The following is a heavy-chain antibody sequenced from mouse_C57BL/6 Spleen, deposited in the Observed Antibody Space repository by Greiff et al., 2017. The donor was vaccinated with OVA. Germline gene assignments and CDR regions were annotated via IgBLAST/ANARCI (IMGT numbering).Heavy chain of an antibody. CDR2: IYPGDGDT. V-gene: IGHV1-80*01. CDR3: ERGGITREMDY. D-gene: IGHD1-1*01. CDR1: GYAFSSYW. Sequence: QVQLKESGAELVKPGASVKISCKASGYAFSSYWMNWVKQRPGKGLEWIGQIYPGDGDTNYNGKFKGKATLTADKSSSTAYMQLSSLTSEDSAVYFCERGGITREMDYWGQGTSVTVSS. J-gene: IGHJ4*01.